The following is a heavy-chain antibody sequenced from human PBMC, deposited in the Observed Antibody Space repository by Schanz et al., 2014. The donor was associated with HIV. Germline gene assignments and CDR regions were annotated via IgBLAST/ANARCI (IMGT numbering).Heavy chain of an antibody. CDR3: ASDLSVYSSSSSV. D-gene: IGHD6-13*01. Sequence: QVQLVQSGAEVKKPGASVRVSCKASGYTFTTYYIHWVRQAPGQGLEWMGWISSNNGATNYAQKFQGRVTLTRDTSISTAYMELSRLRSDDTAVYYCASDLSVYSSSSSVWGQGTTVTVSS. J-gene: IGHJ6*02. CDR1: GYTFTTYY. CDR2: ISSNNGAT. V-gene: IGHV1-2*02.